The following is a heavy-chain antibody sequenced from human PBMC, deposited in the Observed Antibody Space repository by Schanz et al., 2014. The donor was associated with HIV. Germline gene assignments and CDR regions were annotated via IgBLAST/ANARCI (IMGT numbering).Heavy chain of an antibody. CDR2: ISTYNGNT. D-gene: IGHD2-15*01. J-gene: IGHJ4*02. Sequence: QVQLVQSGAEVKKPGASVKVSCKASGYTFINYAIHWVRQASGLGLEWMGWISTYNGNTIYAQKFQGRVTMTTDTSTSTAYMELRSLRSDDTAVYYCARVNKDIGGYYFDYWGQGTLVTVSS. V-gene: IGHV1-18*01. CDR3: ARVNKDIGGYYFDY. CDR1: GYTFINYA.